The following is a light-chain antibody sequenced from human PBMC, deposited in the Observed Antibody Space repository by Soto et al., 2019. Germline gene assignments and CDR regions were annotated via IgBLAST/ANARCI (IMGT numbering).Light chain of an antibody. CDR3: SSYTSTSTFV. J-gene: IGLJ1*01. CDR2: DVS. Sequence: QSALTQPASVSGSPGQSITISCTGTSSDVGGYNYVSWYQQYPGKAPKLMIYDVSNRPSGVSNRFSGSKSGNTASLTISGLQAEDEADYYCSSYTSTSTFVFAPGTKLTVL. CDR1: SSDVGGYNY. V-gene: IGLV2-14*01.